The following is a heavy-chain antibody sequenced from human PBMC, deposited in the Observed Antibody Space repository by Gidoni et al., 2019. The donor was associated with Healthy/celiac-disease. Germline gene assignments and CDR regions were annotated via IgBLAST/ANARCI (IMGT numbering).Heavy chain of an antibody. CDR3: AKDHYGSGSYYSPGSRWGYYYGMDV. D-gene: IGHD3-10*01. V-gene: IGHV3-30*18. J-gene: IGHJ6*02. CDR2: ISYDGSNK. Sequence: QVQLVESGGGGVQPGRSLRLSCAASGFNFSSYGLHWVLQAPGKGLEWVAVISYDGSNKYYADSVKGRFTISRDNSKNTLYLQMNSLRAEDTAVYYCAKDHYGSGSYYSPGSRWGYYYGMDVWGQGTTVTVSS. CDR1: GFNFSSYG.